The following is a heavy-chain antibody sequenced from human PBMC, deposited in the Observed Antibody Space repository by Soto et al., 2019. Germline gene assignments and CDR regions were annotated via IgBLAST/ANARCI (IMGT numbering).Heavy chain of an antibody. D-gene: IGHD5-12*01. Sequence: QVQLVESGGGVVQPGRSLRLSCAASGFTFSSYAMHWVRQAPGKGLEWVAVISYDGSNKYYADSVKGRFTISRDNSKNTLYLQMNSLRAEDTAVYYCAREGLRRPNYFYYWGQGTLVTVSS. CDR3: AREGLRRPNYFYY. CDR1: GFTFSSYA. CDR2: ISYDGSNK. J-gene: IGHJ4*02. V-gene: IGHV3-30-3*01.